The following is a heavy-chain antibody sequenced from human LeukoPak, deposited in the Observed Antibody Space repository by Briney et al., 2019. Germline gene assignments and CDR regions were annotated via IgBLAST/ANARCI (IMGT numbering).Heavy chain of an antibody. CDR3: AKDPGYSSYY. CDR1: GFTFSSYG. D-gene: IGHD6-13*01. V-gene: IGHV3-30*18. Sequence: GGSLRLSCAASGFTFSSYGMHWVRQAPGKGLEWVAVITYDGSNKYYADSVEGRFTISRDNSKNTLYLQMNSLRAEDTAVYYCAKDPGYSSYYWGQGTLVTVSS. J-gene: IGHJ4*02. CDR2: ITYDGSNK.